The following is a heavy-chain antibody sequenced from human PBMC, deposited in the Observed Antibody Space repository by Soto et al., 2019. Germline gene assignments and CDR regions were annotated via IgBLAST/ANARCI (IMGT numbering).Heavy chain of an antibody. D-gene: IGHD2-8*02. V-gene: IGHV4-30-4*01. CDR3: ARTEVLRSNWFDP. CDR1: GGSISSGDYY. Sequence: SETLSLTCTVSGGSISSGDYYWSWIRQPPGKGLEWIGYIYYSGSTYYNPSLKSRVTISVDTSKNQFSLKLSSVTAADTAVYYCARTEVLRSNWFDPWGQGTLVTVSS. J-gene: IGHJ5*02. CDR2: IYYSGST.